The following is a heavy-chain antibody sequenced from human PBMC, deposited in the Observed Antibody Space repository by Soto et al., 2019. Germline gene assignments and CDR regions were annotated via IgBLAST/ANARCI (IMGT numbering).Heavy chain of an antibody. CDR1: GFTFSSYG. CDR2: IWYDGSNK. CDR3: ARESLRVVVAATPPVY. Sequence: GGSLRLSCAASGFTFSSYGMHWVRQAPGKGLEWVAVIWYDGSNKYYADSVKGRFTISRDNSKNTLYLQMNSLRAEDTAVYYCARESLRVVVAATPPVYWGPGTLVTVSS. J-gene: IGHJ4*02. V-gene: IGHV3-33*01. D-gene: IGHD2-15*01.